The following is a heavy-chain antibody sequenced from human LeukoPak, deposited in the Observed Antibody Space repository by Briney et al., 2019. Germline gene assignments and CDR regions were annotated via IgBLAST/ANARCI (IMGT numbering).Heavy chain of an antibody. Sequence: GGSLRLSCAASGFTFSSYAMSWVRQAPGKGLEWVSAISGSGGSTYYADSVKGRFTISRDNSKNTLYLQMNSLRAEDTAVYYSAKFDSDFWSGYPPHFQHWGQGTLVTVSS. CDR2: ISGSGGST. CDR3: AKFDSDFWSGYPPHFQH. J-gene: IGHJ1*01. CDR1: GFTFSSYA. V-gene: IGHV3-23*01. D-gene: IGHD3-3*01.